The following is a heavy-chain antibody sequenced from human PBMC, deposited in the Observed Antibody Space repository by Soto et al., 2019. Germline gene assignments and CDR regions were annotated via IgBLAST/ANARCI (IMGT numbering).Heavy chain of an antibody. D-gene: IGHD5-18*01. CDR3: ARDRRTAMVPPYYYGMDV. CDR1: GGTFSSYA. Sequence: SVKVSCKASGGTFSSYAISWVRQAPGQGLEWMGGIIPIFGTANYAQKFQGRVTITADESTSTAYMELSSLRSEDTAVYYCARDRRTAMVPPYYYGMDVWGQGTTVTVSS. J-gene: IGHJ6*02. V-gene: IGHV1-69*13. CDR2: IIPIFGTA.